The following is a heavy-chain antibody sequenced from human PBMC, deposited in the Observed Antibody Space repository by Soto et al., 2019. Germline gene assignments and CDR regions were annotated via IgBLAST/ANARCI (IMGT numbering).Heavy chain of an antibody. CDR1: GYSFTSYW. D-gene: IGHD5-12*01. CDR2: IYPGDSDT. CDR3: ARRRDGYILQSGMDV. V-gene: IGHV5-51*01. J-gene: IGHJ6*02. Sequence: GESLKISCKGSGYSFTSYWIGWVRQMPGKGLEWMGIIYPGDSDTRYSPSFQGQVTISADKSISTAYLQWSSLKASDTVMYYCARRRDGYILQSGMDVWGQGTTVTVSS.